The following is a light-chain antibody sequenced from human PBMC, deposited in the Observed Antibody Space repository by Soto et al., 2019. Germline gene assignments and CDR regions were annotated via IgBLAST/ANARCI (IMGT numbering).Light chain of an antibody. V-gene: IGKV3-20*01. CDR2: GAP. CDR3: QQHGISHIT. Sequence: EDVLTRSPAPLSLSPGERATLSCRASQSSKYNQLAWYKQTHGQAPRLLLYGAPSRATGVPDRFSGSGSGTDFTLAISRLEPEDFAVCYCQQHGISHITFGQGTRLEIK. CDR1: QSSKYNQ. J-gene: IGKJ5*01.